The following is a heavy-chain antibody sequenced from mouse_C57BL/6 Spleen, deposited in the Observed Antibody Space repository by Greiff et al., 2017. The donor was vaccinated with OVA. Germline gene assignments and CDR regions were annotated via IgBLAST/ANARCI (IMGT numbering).Heavy chain of an antibody. Sequence: QVQLQQPGAELVKPGASVKVSCKASGYTFTSYWMHWVKQRPGQGLEWIGRIHPSDSDTNYTQKFKGQATLTVDKSSSTAYMQLSSLTSEDSAVYYGAIFEAYYSYEYVWGTGTTVTVSS. CDR3: AIFEAYYSYEYV. D-gene: IGHD1-1*01. J-gene: IGHJ1*03. CDR1: GYTFTSYW. V-gene: IGHV1-74*01. CDR2: IHPSDSDT.